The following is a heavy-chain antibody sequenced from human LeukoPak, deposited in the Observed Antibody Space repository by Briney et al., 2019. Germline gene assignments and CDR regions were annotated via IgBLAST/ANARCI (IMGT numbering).Heavy chain of an antibody. J-gene: IGHJ3*02. Sequence: MTSETLSLTCTVSGASISSTSYYWGWIRQPPGKGLERIGSTYYRGTTYYNPSLKSRVTISVDTSKNQFSLQLSSVTAADTAVYYCAREFFAAPTFDIWGQGTMVTVSS. D-gene: IGHD6-25*01. V-gene: IGHV4-39*07. CDR3: AREFFAAPTFDI. CDR2: TYYRGTT. CDR1: GASISSTSYY.